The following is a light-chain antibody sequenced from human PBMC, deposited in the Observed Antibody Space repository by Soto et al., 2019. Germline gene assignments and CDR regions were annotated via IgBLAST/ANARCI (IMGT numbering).Light chain of an antibody. J-gene: IGLJ2*01. V-gene: IGLV2-11*01. Sequence: QSALTQPRSVSGSPGESVTISCTGSSSDVGGYNHVSWYQHHPGKAPKVMIYDVNKRTSGVPDRFSGSKSGNTASLIISGLQAEDEADYYCQTWGTGNVVFGGGTKLTVL. CDR1: SSDVGGYNH. CDR2: DVN. CDR3: QTWGTGNVV.